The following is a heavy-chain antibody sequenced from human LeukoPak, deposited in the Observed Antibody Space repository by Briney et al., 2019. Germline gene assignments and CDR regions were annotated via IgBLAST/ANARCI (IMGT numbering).Heavy chain of an antibody. CDR3: ASSSMAARLHY. Sequence: PSETLSLTCAVYGGSFGGYYWSWIRQPPGKGLEWIGEINHSGSTNYNPSLKSRVTISVDTSKNQFSLKLSSVTAADTAVYYCASSSMAARLHYWGQGTLVTVSS. CDR2: INHSGST. CDR1: GGSFGGYY. V-gene: IGHV4-34*01. J-gene: IGHJ4*02. D-gene: IGHD6-6*01.